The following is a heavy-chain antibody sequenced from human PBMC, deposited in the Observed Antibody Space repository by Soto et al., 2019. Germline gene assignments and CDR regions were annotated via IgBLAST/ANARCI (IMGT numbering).Heavy chain of an antibody. V-gene: IGHV3-7*03. Sequence: PGGSLRLSCEASGFTFISYWMNFFRQAPGKGLEWVAIIKKDGSEKYYVDSVKGRFTISRDNAKNSLYLQMNGLRAEDKAVYYCAGGLGWLIDYWGRGTLVTVSS. CDR3: AGGLGWLIDY. CDR2: IKKDGSEK. J-gene: IGHJ4*02. CDR1: GFTFISYW. D-gene: IGHD3-9*01.